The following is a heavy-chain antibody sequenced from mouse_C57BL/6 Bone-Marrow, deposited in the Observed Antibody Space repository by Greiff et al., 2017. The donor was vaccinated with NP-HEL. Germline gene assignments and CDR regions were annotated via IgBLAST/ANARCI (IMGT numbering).Heavy chain of an antibody. V-gene: IGHV1-55*01. CDR2: IYPGSGST. CDR1: GYTFTSYW. J-gene: IGHJ3*01. D-gene: IGHD2-3*01. CDR3: ARGGTSDGYYSWFAY. Sequence: QVHVKQPGAELVKPGASVKMSCKASGYTFTSYWITWVKQRPGQGLEWIGDIYPGSGSTNYNEKFKSKATLTVDTSSSTAYMQLSSLTSEDSAVYYWARGGTSDGYYSWFAYWGQGTLVTVSA.